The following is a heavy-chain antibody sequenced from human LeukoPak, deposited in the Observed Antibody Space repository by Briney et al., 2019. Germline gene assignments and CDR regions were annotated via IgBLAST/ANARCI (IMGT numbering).Heavy chain of an antibody. Sequence: PSGTLSLTCAVSGGSISSSNWWSWVRQPPGKGLEWIGEIYHSGSTNYNPSLKSRVTISVDKSKNQFSLKLSSVTAADTAVYYCVGISNRYYYYYMDVWGKGTTVTVSS. D-gene: IGHD1-14*01. CDR1: GGSISSSNW. CDR2: IYHSGST. V-gene: IGHV4-4*02. CDR3: VGISNRYYYYYMDV. J-gene: IGHJ6*03.